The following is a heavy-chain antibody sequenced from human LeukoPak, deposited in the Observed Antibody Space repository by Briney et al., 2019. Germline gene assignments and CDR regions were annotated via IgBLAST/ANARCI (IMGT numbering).Heavy chain of an antibody. Sequence: SETLSLTCTVSGGSISSYYWSWIRQPPGKGLEWIGYIYYSGSTNYNPSLKSRVTISVDTSKNQFSLKLSSVTAADTAVYYCARDFMVRGVTHYYYGMDVWGQGTTVTVSS. V-gene: IGHV4-59*01. CDR1: GGSISSYY. CDR3: ARDFMVRGVTHYYYGMDV. J-gene: IGHJ6*02. D-gene: IGHD3-10*01. CDR2: IYYSGST.